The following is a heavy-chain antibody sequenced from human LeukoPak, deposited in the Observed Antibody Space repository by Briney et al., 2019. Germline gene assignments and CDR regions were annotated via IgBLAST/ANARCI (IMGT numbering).Heavy chain of an antibody. CDR3: ARGGGSSWYVY. D-gene: IGHD6-13*01. J-gene: IGHJ4*02. CDR1: GGSFSGYY. V-gene: IGHV4-34*01. Sequence: PSETLSLTCAVYGGSFSGYYWSWIRQPPGKGLEWIGEINHSGSTNYNPSLKSRVTISVDTSKNQFSLKLSSVTAAGTAVYYCARGGGSSWYVYWGQGTLVTVSS. CDR2: INHSGST.